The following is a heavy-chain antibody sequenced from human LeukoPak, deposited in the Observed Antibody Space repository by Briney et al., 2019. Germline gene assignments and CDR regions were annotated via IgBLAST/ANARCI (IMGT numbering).Heavy chain of an antibody. CDR3: AKDGHYDFWSGYYTWDEIDY. J-gene: IGHJ4*02. Sequence: GGSLRLSCAASGFTFSIYAMSWVRQAPGKGLEWVSAISGSGGSTYYADSVKGRFTISRDNSKNTLYLQMNSLRAEDTAVYYCAKDGHYDFWSGYYTWDEIDYWGQGTLVTVSS. V-gene: IGHV3-23*01. CDR2: ISGSGGST. CDR1: GFTFSIYA. D-gene: IGHD3-3*01.